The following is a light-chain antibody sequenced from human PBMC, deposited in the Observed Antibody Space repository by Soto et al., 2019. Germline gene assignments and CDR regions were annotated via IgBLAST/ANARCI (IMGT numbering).Light chain of an antibody. CDR2: GAS. J-gene: IGKJ1*01. Sequence: EIVMTQSPATLSVSPGERATLSCRASQSVSSNYLAWYQQKPGQAPRLLTFGASSRATGIPDRFSASGSGTDFTLTISRLEPEDFAVYYCQQYGISPWTFGQGTKVDIK. CDR3: QQYGISPWT. CDR1: QSVSSNY. V-gene: IGKV3-20*01.